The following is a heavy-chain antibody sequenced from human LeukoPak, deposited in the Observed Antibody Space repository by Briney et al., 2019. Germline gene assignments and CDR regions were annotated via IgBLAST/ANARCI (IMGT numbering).Heavy chain of an antibody. J-gene: IGHJ3*02. V-gene: IGHV3-23*01. CDR1: GFTVSSNY. D-gene: IGHD2-2*02. CDR2: ISGSGGST. CDR3: AKIKVVPAAIRTTLTGTSAWGAFDI. Sequence: GGSLRLSCAASGFTVSSNYMSWVRQAPGKGLEWVSAISGSGGSTYYADSVKGRFTISRDNSKNTLYLQMNSLRAEDTAVYYCAKIKVVPAAIRTTLTGTSAWGAFDIWGQGTMVTVSS.